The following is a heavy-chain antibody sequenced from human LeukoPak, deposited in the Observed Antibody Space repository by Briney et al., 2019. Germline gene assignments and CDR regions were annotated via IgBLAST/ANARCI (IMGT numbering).Heavy chain of an antibody. CDR2: ISYDGSNK. V-gene: IGHV3-30*18. D-gene: IGHD6-19*01. J-gene: IGHJ4*02. Sequence: GGSLRLSCAASGFTFSSYGMHWVRQAPGKGLEWVAVISYDGSNKYYADSVKGRFTISRDNSKNTLYLQMNSLRAEDTAVYYAAKHSQWLGHFYYWGQGTLVTVSS. CDR1: GFTFSSYG. CDR3: AKHSQWLGHFYY.